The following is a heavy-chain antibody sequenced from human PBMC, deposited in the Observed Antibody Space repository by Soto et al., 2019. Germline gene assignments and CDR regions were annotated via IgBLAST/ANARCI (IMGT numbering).Heavy chain of an antibody. CDR3: ARGEWELSW. CDR2: MNPNSGNT. Sequence: QVQLVQSGAEVKEPGASVKVSCKASGYSFTSYDINWVRQATGQGLEWMGWMNPNSGNTGYTQKFQGRVTMTRNTSISTAYMELSSLKFEDTAVYFCARGEWELSWWGQGTQVTVSS. CDR1: GYSFTSYD. D-gene: IGHD1-26*01. J-gene: IGHJ4*02. V-gene: IGHV1-8*01.